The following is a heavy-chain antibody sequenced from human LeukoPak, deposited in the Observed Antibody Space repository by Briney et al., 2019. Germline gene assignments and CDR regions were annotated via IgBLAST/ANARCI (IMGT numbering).Heavy chain of an antibody. V-gene: IGHV4-39*01. CDR3: AGHLIAVAGTSYYYMDV. D-gene: IGHD6-19*01. Sequence: SETLSLACTVSGGSISSSSYYWGWIRQPPGKGLEWIGSIYYSGSTYYNPSLKSRVTISVDTSKNQFSLKLSSVTAAGTAVYYCAGHLIAVAGTSYYYMDVWGKGTTVTISS. J-gene: IGHJ6*03. CDR2: IYYSGST. CDR1: GGSISSSSYY.